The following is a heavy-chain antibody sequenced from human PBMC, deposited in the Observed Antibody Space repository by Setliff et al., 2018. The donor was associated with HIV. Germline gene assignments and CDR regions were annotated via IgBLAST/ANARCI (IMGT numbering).Heavy chain of an antibody. CDR1: GGPFTSYA. D-gene: IGHD5-12*01. Sequence: SVKVSCKASGGPFTSYAFSWVRQAPGQGLEWLGGISPMFGTTNYAQKFQGRVTITADESTSTAYMEMSSLRSEDTAVYYCATTRPTYRVKWFDPWGQGTLVTGSS. J-gene: IGHJ5*02. CDR3: ATTRPTYRVKWFDP. V-gene: IGHV1-69*13. CDR2: ISPMFGTT.